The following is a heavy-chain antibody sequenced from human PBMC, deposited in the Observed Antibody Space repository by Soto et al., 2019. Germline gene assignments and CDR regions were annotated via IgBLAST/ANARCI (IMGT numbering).Heavy chain of an antibody. CDR1: GYTFTNFG. V-gene: IGHV1-18*01. Sequence: QVQLVQSGDEVKKPGASVKVSCKTSGYTFTNFGLSWVRQAPGQGLEWMGWISAYNGNTNYAQNFQGRVTMTTDTSTRTADTELSSLRSDDTSVYYCASGGTPFDYWGQGTLGTVSS. D-gene: IGHD3-16*01. J-gene: IGHJ4*02. CDR3: ASGGTPFDY. CDR2: ISAYNGNT.